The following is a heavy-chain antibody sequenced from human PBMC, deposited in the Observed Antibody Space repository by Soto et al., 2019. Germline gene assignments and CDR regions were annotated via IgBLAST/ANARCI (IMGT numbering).Heavy chain of an antibody. CDR3: AKDNNYDYVWCTYRSLYFDY. Sequence: LRLSCTASRFTFSSYGMHWVRQAPGKGLEWVAVISHDGSNKYYADSVKGRFTISRDNSKNTLYLQMNSLRAEDTAVYYCAKDNNYDYVWCTYRSLYFDYWGRGSLVTVSS. D-gene: IGHD3-16*02. CDR1: RFTFSSYG. J-gene: IGHJ4*02. V-gene: IGHV3-30*18. CDR2: ISHDGSNK.